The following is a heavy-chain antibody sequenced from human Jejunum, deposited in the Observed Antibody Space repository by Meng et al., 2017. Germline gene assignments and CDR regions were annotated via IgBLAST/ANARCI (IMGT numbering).Heavy chain of an antibody. J-gene: IGHJ6*02. CDR3: ARDQLTQYYYYGMDV. D-gene: IGHD3-16*01. V-gene: IGHV3-21*01. CDR1: GFTFSSYS. Sequence: GESLKISCAASGFTFSSYSMNWVRQAPGKGLKWVSCISSSGSVIYEADSVKGRFTFSRDNAKNSLYVQMNSLRAEDTAVYYCARDQLTQYYYYGMDVWGQGNTVTGAS. CDR2: ISSSGSVI.